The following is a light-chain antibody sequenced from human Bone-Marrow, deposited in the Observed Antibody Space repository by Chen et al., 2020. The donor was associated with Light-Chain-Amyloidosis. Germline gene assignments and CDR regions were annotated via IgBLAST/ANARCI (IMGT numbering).Light chain of an antibody. CDR2: DDS. CDR1: NIGRKS. V-gene: IGLV3-21*02. CDR3: QVWDRSSDRPV. Sequence: SYVLTQPPSVSVAPRQTATMTCGGDNIGRKSVNWYQQKPGQAPALVVYDDSDRPSGIPERLSGSNSGNTATLTISRVEAGDEADYYCQVWDRSSDRPVFGGGTKLTVL. J-gene: IGLJ3*02.